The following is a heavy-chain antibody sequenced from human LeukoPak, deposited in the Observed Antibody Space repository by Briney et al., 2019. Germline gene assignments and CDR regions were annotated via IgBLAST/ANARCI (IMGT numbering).Heavy chain of an antibody. CDR2: INHSGST. CDR1: GGSFSGYY. J-gene: IGHJ4*02. D-gene: IGHD3/OR15-3a*01. V-gene: IGHV4-34*01. CDR3: ARGGLGAEIFDY. Sequence: PSETLSLTCAVYGGSFSGYYWSWIRQPPGKGLEWIGEINHSGSTNYNPSLKSRVTISVDTSKNQFSLKLSSVTAADTAVYYCARGGLGAEIFDYWGQGTLVTVSS.